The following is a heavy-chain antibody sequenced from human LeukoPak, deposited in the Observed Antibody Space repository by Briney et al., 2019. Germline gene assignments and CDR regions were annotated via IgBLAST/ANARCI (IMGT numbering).Heavy chain of an antibody. CDR1: GFTFSSYW. J-gene: IGHJ4*02. V-gene: IGHV3-7*01. D-gene: IGHD6-19*01. Sequence: GGSLRLSCAASGFTFSSYWMSWVRQAPGKGLEWVANIKQDGSEKYYVDSVKGRFTISRDNAKNSLYLQMNSLRAEDTAVYYCARRPNLGGWYGQHFDYWGQGTLVTISS. CDR3: ARRPNLGGWYGQHFDY. CDR2: IKQDGSEK.